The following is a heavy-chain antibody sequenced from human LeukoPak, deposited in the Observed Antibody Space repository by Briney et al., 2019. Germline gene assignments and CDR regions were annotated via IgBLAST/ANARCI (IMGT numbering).Heavy chain of an antibody. V-gene: IGHV3-23*01. CDR2: ISGSGGST. CDR3: AKATVAGTPVFDY. J-gene: IGHJ4*02. Sequence: PGGSLRLSCAASGFTFSSYWMHWVRQAPGKGLEWVSAISGSGGSTYYADSVKGRFTISRDNSKNTLYLQMNSLRAEDTAVYYCAKATVAGTPVFDYWGQGTLVTVSS. CDR1: GFTFSSYW. D-gene: IGHD6-19*01.